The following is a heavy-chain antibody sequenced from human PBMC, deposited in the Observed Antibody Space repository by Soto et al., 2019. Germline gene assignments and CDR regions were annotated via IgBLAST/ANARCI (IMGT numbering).Heavy chain of an antibody. CDR3: ARDSVAAAGTAAFDI. CDR2: ISSSSSYI. Sequence: PGGSLRLSCAASGFTFSSYSMNWVRQAPGKGLEWVSSISSSSSYIYYADSVGGRFTISRDNAKNSLYLQMNSLRAEDTAVYYCARDSVAAAGTAAFDIWGQGTMVTVSS. D-gene: IGHD6-13*01. V-gene: IGHV3-21*01. J-gene: IGHJ3*02. CDR1: GFTFSSYS.